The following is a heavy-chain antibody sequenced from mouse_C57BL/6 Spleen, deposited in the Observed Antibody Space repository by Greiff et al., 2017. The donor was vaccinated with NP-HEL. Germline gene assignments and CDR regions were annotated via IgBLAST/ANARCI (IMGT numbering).Heavy chain of an antibody. Sequence: VQLKESGPELVKPGASVKISCKASGYSFTDYNMNWVKQSNGKSLEWIGVINPNYGTTSYNQKFKGKATLTVDQSSSTAYMQLNSLTSEDSAVYYCARGDYGSREGGLDYWGQGTTLTVSS. CDR2: INPNYGTT. J-gene: IGHJ2*01. D-gene: IGHD1-1*01. V-gene: IGHV1-39*01. CDR1: GYSFTDYN. CDR3: ARGDYGSREGGLDY.